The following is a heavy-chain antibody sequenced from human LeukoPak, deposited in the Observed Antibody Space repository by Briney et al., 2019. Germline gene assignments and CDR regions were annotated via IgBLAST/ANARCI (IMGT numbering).Heavy chain of an antibody. D-gene: IGHD3-10*01. V-gene: IGHV1-2*02. J-gene: IGHJ4*02. Sequence: ASVEVSCKASGYTFTGYYMHWVRQAPGQGHEWMGWINPNSGGTNYAQKFQGRVTMTRDTSISTAYMELSRLRSDDTAVYYCARDLSFYGSGSYYFDYWGQGTLVTVSS. CDR3: ARDLSFYGSGSYYFDY. CDR2: INPNSGGT. CDR1: GYTFTGYY.